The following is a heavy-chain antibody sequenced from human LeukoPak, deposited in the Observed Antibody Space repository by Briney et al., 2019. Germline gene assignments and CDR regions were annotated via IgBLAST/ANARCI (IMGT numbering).Heavy chain of an antibody. CDR2: ISYDGSNK. CDR1: GFTFSSYA. J-gene: IGHJ4*02. D-gene: IGHD3-22*01. V-gene: IGHV3-30*04. CDR3: ASDRQDYDSSGSCPDY. Sequence: GGSLRLSCAASGFTFSSYAMHWVRQAPGKGLEWVAVISYDGSNKYYADSVKGRFTISRDNSKNTLYLQMNSLRAEDTAVYYCASDRQDYDSSGSCPDYWGQGTLVTVSS.